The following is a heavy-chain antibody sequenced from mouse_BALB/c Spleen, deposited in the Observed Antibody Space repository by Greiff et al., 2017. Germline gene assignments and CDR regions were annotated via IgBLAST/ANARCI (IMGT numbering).Heavy chain of an antibody. V-gene: IGHV2-6-7*01. Sequence: VQVVESGPGLVAPSQSLSITCTVSGFSLTGYGVNWVRQPPGKGLEWLGMIWGDGSTDYNSALKSRLSISKDNSKSQVFLKMNSLQTDDTARYYCATRYEGYYSYYAMDYWGQGTSVTVSS. J-gene: IGHJ4*01. CDR1: GFSLTGYG. D-gene: IGHD2-3*01. CDR2: IWGDGST. CDR3: ATRYEGYYSYYAMDY.